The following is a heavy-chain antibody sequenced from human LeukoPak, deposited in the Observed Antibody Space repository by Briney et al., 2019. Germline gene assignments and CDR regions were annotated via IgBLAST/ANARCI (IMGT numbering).Heavy chain of an antibody. J-gene: IGHJ6*03. CDR1: GFTFSSYG. V-gene: IGHV3-33*06. Sequence: GGALILSCAASGFTFSSYGMHWVRQAPGKVLERLAVIWYDGSNKYYADSVKGRFTISRDNSKNTLYLQMNSLRAEDTAVYYCAKQGYYYYMDVWGKGTTVTVSS. CDR3: AKQGYYYYMDV. CDR2: IWYDGSNK.